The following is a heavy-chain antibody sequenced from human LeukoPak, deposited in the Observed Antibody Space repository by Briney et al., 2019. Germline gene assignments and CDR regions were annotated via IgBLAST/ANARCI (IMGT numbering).Heavy chain of an antibody. D-gene: IGHD4-17*01. Sequence: GGSLRLSCVASGFIFRNYWMSWVRQAPGKGLEWVANINHDGGDKNYVDSVKGRLTISRDNAKSSLYLQMNSLRVEDTAVYYCTITGGPTVTAFDLWGQGILVTVSS. CDR3: TITGGPTVTAFDL. CDR1: GFIFRNYW. CDR2: INHDGGDK. J-gene: IGHJ4*02. V-gene: IGHV3-7*02.